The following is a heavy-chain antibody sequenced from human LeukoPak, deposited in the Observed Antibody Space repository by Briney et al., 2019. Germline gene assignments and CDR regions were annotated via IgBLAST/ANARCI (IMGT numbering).Heavy chain of an antibody. CDR1: GGSISSYY. D-gene: IGHD2-21*02. CDR3: ARIPGGGGDLRIDP. CDR2: IYYSGTT. J-gene: IGHJ5*02. Sequence: NASETLSLTCTVSGGSISSYYWSWIRQPPGKGLEWIGYIYYSGTTNYNPSLKSRVTISVDTSKNQFSLKLNSVTAADTAVYYCARIPGGGGDLRIDPWGQGTLVTVSS. V-gene: IGHV4-59*08.